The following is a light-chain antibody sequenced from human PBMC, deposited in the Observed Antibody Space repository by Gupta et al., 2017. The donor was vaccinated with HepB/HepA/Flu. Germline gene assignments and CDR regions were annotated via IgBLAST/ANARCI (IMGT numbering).Light chain of an antibody. CDR1: SSNIGAGYD. V-gene: IGLV1-40*01. Sequence: QSVLTPPPSVSGAPGQRVTISCTGSSSNIGAGYDVHWYHQLPGTAPKLLIYGNSNRPSGVPDRFSGSKSGTSASLDITGLQAEDEADYYCQSYDSSLSGSVFGGGTKLTVL. CDR3: QSYDSSLSGSV. CDR2: GNS. J-gene: IGLJ2*01.